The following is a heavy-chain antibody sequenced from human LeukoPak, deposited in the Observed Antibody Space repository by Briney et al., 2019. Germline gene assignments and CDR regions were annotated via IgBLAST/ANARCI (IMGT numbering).Heavy chain of an antibody. CDR1: GGDVTDNY. CDR3: ARDRGYSYAFDY. J-gene: IGHJ4*02. CDR2: IYSTGAT. V-gene: IGHV4-59*02. Sequence: PSETLSLTCSVSGGDVTDNYWSWIRQPPGKGLEWIGDIYSTGATSYNPSLETRVTMSVDTSKNQFSLKLSSVAAADTAVYYCARDRGYSYAFDYWGQGTLVTVSS. D-gene: IGHD5-18*01.